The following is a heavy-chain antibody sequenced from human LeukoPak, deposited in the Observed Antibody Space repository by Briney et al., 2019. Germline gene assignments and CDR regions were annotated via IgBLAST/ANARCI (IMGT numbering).Heavy chain of an antibody. J-gene: IGHJ6*02. Sequence: SVKVSCKASGGTFSSYGITWVRQAPGQGLEWMGRIVPILGTANYAQKFLGRVTITADKFTSTAYMEVSSLRSEDTAVYYCARTNYYDSSGYQGAGTYYYGMDVWGQGTTVTVSS. CDR1: GGTFSSYG. D-gene: IGHD3-22*01. CDR3: ARTNYYDSSGYQGAGTYYYGMDV. CDR2: IVPILGTA. V-gene: IGHV1-69*04.